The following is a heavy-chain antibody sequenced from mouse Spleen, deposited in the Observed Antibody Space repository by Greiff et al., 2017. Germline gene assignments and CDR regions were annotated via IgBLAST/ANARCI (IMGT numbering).Heavy chain of an antibody. J-gene: IGHJ1*03. CDR2: IWSGGST. D-gene: IGHD1-1*01. CDR3: ARMRAVARYFDV. Sequence: QVQLKESGPGLVQPSQSLSITCTVSGFSLTSYGVHWVRQSPGKGLEWLGVIWSGGSTDYNAAFISRLSISKDNSKSQVFFKMNSLQADDTAIYYCARMRAVARYFDVWGTGTTVTVSS. CDR1: GFSLTSYG. V-gene: IGHV2-2*01.